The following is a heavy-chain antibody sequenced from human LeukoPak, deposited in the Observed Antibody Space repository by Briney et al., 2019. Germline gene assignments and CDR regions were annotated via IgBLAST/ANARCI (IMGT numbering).Heavy chain of an antibody. CDR3: ARQDCSGGSCSSDY. V-gene: IGHV5-51*01. Sequence: GESLKISCKGSGYTFTNYWIGWVRQMPGKGLEWMGIIYPGASDTRYSPSFQGQVTISVDKSIATAYLQWSSLKASDTAMYYCARQDCSGGSCSSDYWSQGTLVTVSS. D-gene: IGHD2-15*01. CDR2: IYPGASDT. CDR1: GYTFTNYW. J-gene: IGHJ4*02.